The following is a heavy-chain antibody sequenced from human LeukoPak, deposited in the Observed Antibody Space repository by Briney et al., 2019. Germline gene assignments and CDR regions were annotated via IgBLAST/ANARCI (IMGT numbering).Heavy chain of an antibody. CDR3: ARVDGSGSYYSTGYHFDY. CDR2: ISGSGGST. Sequence: PGGSLRLSCAASGFTFSSYAMSWVRQAPGKGLEWVSAISGSGGSTYYADSVKGRFTISRDNSKNTLYLQMNSLRAEDTAVYYCARVDGSGSYYSTGYHFDYWGQGTLVTVSS. CDR1: GFTFSSYA. D-gene: IGHD3-10*01. J-gene: IGHJ4*02. V-gene: IGHV3-23*01.